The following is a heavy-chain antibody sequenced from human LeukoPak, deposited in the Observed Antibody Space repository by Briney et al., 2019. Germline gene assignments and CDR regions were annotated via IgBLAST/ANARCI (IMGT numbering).Heavy chain of an antibody. V-gene: IGHV4-30-4*01. CDR3: ARAVVGATPFDY. Sequence: SETLSHTCTVSGGSISSGDYYWSWIRQPPGKGLEWIGYIYYSGSTYYDPSLQSRLTISLDTSKNQFSLQLSSVTAADTAVYYCARAVVGATPFDYWGQGTLVIVSS. CDR1: GGSISSGDYY. CDR2: IYYSGST. J-gene: IGHJ4*02. D-gene: IGHD1-26*01.